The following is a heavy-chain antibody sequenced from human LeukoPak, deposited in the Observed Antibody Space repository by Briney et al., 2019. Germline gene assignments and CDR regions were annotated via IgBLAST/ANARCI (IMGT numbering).Heavy chain of an antibody. J-gene: IGHJ4*02. Sequence: SETLSLTWAVYGGSFSGYYWSWIRQPPGKGLEWIGEINHSGSINYNPSLKSRVTISVDTSKNQFSLKLTSVTAADTAVYYCARQGGGLTGDAFDYWGQGTLVTVSS. CDR2: INHSGSI. CDR1: GGSFSGYY. D-gene: IGHD7-27*01. CDR3: ARQGGGLTGDAFDY. V-gene: IGHV4-34*01.